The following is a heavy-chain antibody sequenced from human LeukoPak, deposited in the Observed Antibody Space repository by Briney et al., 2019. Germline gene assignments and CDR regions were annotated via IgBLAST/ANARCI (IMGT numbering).Heavy chain of an antibody. CDR3: ARDLEQLVTPYYYYYYMDV. CDR2: IIPIFGTA. J-gene: IGHJ6*03. D-gene: IGHD6-13*01. V-gene: IGHV1-69*13. Sequence: SVKVSCKASGGTFSSYAISWVRQAPGQGLEWVGGIIPIFGTANYAQKFQGRVTITADESTSTAYMELSSLRSEDTAVYYCARDLEQLVTPYYYYYYMDVWGKGTTVTVSS. CDR1: GGTFSSYA.